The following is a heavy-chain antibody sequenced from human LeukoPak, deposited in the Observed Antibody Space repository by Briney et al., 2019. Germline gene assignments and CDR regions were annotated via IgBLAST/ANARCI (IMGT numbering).Heavy chain of an antibody. D-gene: IGHD3-22*01. J-gene: IGHJ4*02. CDR2: IYYSGST. Sequence: SETLSLTCTVSGGSISSSSYYWGWIRQPPGKGLEWIGSIYYSGSTYYNPSLKSRVTISVDTSKNQFSLKLSSVTAADTAVYYCACRRGTMIVVGPPVDYWGQGTLVTVSS. V-gene: IGHV4-39*01. CDR1: GGSISSSSYY. CDR3: ACRRGTMIVVGPPVDY.